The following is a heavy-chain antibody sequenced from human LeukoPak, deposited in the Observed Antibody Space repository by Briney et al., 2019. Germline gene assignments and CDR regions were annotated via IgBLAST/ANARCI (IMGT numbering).Heavy chain of an antibody. CDR2: ITGSGGST. CDR3: AKDGGTAFAPPDYYYMDV. Sequence: GGSLRLSCAASGFTFTSYTMSWVRQAPGKGLEWVSAITGSGGSTFYADSVKGRFTISRDNSKNTLYLQMNSLRAEDTAVYYCAKDGGTAFAPPDYYYMDVWGKGTTVTVSS. D-gene: IGHD1-1*01. V-gene: IGHV3-23*01. J-gene: IGHJ6*03. CDR1: GFTFTSYT.